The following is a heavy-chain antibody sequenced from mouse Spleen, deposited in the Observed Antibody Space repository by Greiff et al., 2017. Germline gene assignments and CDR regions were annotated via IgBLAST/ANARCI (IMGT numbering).Heavy chain of an antibody. CDR1: GYTFTSYD. V-gene: IGHV1S56*01. Sequence: QVQLQQSGPELVKPGALVKISCKASGYTFTSYDINWVKQRPGQGLEWIGRIYPGDGSTKYNEKFKSKATLTADKSSSTAYMQLSSLTSEYSAVYFCSKGGNYSLFDYWGQGTSLTVSS. CDR2: IYPGDGST. D-gene: IGHD2-1*01. J-gene: IGHJ2*02. CDR3: SKGGNYSLFDY.